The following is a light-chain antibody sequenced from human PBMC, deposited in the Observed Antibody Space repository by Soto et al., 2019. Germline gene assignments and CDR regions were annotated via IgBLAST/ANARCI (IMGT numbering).Light chain of an antibody. J-gene: IGKJ2*01. Sequence: EIAFTQSPGTLSLSPGQRATLSCRASQSINNRFLAWYQQKLGQAPRVLIYDTSSRATGIPDRFSGSGSGTDFTLTISRLEPEDFAVYYCEQYGASPRYTFGRGTKLEMK. CDR3: EQYGASPRYT. CDR2: DTS. V-gene: IGKV3-20*01. CDR1: QSINNRF.